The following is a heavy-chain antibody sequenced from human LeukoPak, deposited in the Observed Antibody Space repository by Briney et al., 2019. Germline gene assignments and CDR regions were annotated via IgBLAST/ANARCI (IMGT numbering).Heavy chain of an antibody. J-gene: IGHJ4*02. CDR2: IYYSGST. Sequence: PSETLSLTCTVSGGSISSSGYYWGWIRQPPGKGLEWIGSIYYSGSTYYNPSLKSRVTISVDTSKNQFSLKLSSVTAADTAVYYCARHPFGVVISGFDYWGQGTLVTVSS. V-gene: IGHV4-39*01. D-gene: IGHD3-3*01. CDR3: ARHPFGVVISGFDY. CDR1: GGSISSSGYY.